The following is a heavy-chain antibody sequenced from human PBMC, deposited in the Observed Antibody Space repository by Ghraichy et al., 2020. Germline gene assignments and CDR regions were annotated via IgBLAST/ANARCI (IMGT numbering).Heavy chain of an antibody. J-gene: IGHJ4*02. V-gene: IGHV4-59*08. Sequence: ETLSLTCTVSGGSVSSYTWTWIRQPPGKGLEWIGDIYSTGSTNYNPSLESRVTILLDTSKNQFSLNLSSVTAADTAVYYCASVGSSGWYYLDYWGQGTLVTISS. CDR3: ASVGSSGWYYLDY. D-gene: IGHD6-19*01. CDR2: IYSTGST. CDR1: GGSVSSYT.